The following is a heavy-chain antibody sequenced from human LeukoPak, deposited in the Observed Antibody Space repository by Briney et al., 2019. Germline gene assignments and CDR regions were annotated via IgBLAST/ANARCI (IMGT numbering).Heavy chain of an antibody. D-gene: IGHD2-2*01. J-gene: IGHJ4*02. CDR2: IWYDGSNK. V-gene: IGHV3-33*01. CDR3: ASYCSSRCSPSGFDF. CDR1: GFTFSSYG. Sequence: GGSLRLSCAASGFTFSSYGMHWVRQAPGKGLEWVAVIWYDGSNKYYADSVKGRFTISRDNSKNTLYLQMNSLRAEDTAVYYCASYCSSRCSPSGFDFWGRGTLVTVSS.